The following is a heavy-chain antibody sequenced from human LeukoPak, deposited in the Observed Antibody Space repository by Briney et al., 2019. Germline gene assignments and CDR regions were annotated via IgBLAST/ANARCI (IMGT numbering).Heavy chain of an antibody. CDR2: IHPGDSET. J-gene: IGHJ4*02. V-gene: IGHV5-51*01. CDR1: GYSFTNYW. CDR3: ARRGRGTTVTYYFDF. D-gene: IGHD4-17*01. Sequence: GESLKISCKGSGYSFTNYWIGWVRQMPGKGLEWMGIIHPGDSETRYSPSFQGQVTISADKSISTAYLQWSSLKASDTAMYYCARRGRGTTVTYYFDFWGQGTLVTVSS.